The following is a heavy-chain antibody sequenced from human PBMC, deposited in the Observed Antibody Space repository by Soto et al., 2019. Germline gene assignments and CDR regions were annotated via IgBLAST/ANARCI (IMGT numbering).Heavy chain of an antibody. D-gene: IGHD3-22*01. V-gene: IGHV1-18*01. J-gene: IGHJ4*02. CDR1: GYTFTSYG. CDR2: ISAYNGNT. CDR3: ARDEDMIVGLEYYFDY. Sequence: GASVKVSCKASGYTFTSYGISWVRQAPGQGLEWTGWISAYNGNTNYAQKLQGRVTMTTDTSTSTAYMELRSLRSDDTAVYYCARDEDMIVGLEYYFDYWGQGTLVTVSS.